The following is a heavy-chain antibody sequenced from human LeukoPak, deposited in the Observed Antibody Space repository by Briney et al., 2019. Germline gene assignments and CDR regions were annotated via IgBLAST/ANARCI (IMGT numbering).Heavy chain of an antibody. CDR2: IRNDGNTK. Sequence: GGSLRLSCAASGFTFSTYGMHWVRRAPGQGMEWVAFIRNDGNTKYYADSVKGRFTISRDNSKNTLYLQMNSLRVEDTAVYYCARTHSSSWGIIDYWGQGTLVTVSS. CDR3: ARTHSSSWGIIDY. V-gene: IGHV3-30*02. J-gene: IGHJ4*02. D-gene: IGHD2-2*01. CDR1: GFTFSTYG.